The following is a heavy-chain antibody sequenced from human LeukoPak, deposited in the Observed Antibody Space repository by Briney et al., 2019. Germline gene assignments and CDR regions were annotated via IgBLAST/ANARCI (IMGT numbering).Heavy chain of an antibody. CDR3: AGGHQVVTAILAYYYYYMDV. Sequence: ASVKVSCKASGYTFTSYDINWVRQATGQGLEWMGWMNPNSGNTGYAQKFQGRVTMTRNTSISTAYMELSSLRSEDTAVYYCAGGHQVVTAILAYYYYYMDVWGKGTTVTVSS. J-gene: IGHJ6*03. D-gene: IGHD2-21*02. CDR1: GYTFTSYD. V-gene: IGHV1-8*01. CDR2: MNPNSGNT.